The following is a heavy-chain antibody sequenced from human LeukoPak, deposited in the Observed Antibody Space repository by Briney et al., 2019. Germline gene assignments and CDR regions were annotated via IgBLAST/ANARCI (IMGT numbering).Heavy chain of an antibody. D-gene: IGHD1-26*01. Sequence: GGSLRLSCAASGFTFSSYAMHWVRQAPGKGLEWVAVISYDGSNKYYADSVKGRFTISRDNSKNTLYLQMNNLRDDDTAVYYCARDKIEGATYFDYWGQGTLVTVSS. CDR3: ARDKIEGATYFDY. CDR2: ISYDGSNK. V-gene: IGHV3-30*04. J-gene: IGHJ4*02. CDR1: GFTFSSYA.